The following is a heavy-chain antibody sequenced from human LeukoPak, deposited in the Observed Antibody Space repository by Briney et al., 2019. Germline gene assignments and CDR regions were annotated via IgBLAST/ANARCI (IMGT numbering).Heavy chain of an antibody. V-gene: IGHV3-33*01. CDR1: GFTFSSYG. Sequence: PGRSLRLSCAASGFTFSSYGMHWVRQAPGKGLEWVAVIWYDGSNKYYADSVKGRFTISRDNSKNTLYLQTTSLRAEDTAVYYCARDGHSSGSFDYWGQGTLVTVSS. J-gene: IGHJ4*02. CDR3: ARDGHSSGSFDY. D-gene: IGHD3-10*01. CDR2: IWYDGSNK.